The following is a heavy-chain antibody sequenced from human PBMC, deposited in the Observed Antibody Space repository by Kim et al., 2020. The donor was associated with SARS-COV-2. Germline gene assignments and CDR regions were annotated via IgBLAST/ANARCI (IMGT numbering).Heavy chain of an antibody. V-gene: IGHV3-23*01. J-gene: IGHJ4*02. Sequence: GGSLRLSCAASGLTFDNYGMSWVRQAPGKGLEWVSGVSRGGDTIAYADFVKGRFTISRDISKNTLFLLMTSLRVDDTALYYCAEGFRYHDYWGQGTLVTV. CDR3: AEGFRYHDY. CDR1: GLTFDNYG. D-gene: IGHD2-2*01. CDR2: VSRGGDTI.